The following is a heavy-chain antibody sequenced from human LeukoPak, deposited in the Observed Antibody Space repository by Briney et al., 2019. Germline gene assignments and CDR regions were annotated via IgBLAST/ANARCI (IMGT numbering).Heavy chain of an antibody. Sequence: PGGSLRLSWAASGFTFSSYEMNWVRQAPGKGLEWVSYISSSGSTIYYADSVKGRFTISRDNAKNSLYLQMNSLRAEDTAVYYCASGPPYYYDSSGYFYFDYWGQGTLVTVSS. D-gene: IGHD3-22*01. CDR2: ISSSGSTI. CDR1: GFTFSSYE. V-gene: IGHV3-48*03. CDR3: ASGPPYYYDSSGYFYFDY. J-gene: IGHJ4*02.